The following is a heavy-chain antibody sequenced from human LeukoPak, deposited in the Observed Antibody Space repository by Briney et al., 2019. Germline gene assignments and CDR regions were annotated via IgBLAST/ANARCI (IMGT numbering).Heavy chain of an antibody. CDR2: INPNSGGT. D-gene: IGHD3-10*01. V-gene: IGHV1-2*02. CDR3: ARVSYGSGSYYTKYYFDY. J-gene: IGHJ4*02. CDR1: GYTFTGYY. Sequence: GASVKVSCKASGYTFTGYYMHWVRQAPGQGLEWMGWINPNSGGTNYAQKFQGRVTMTRDTSISTAYVELSRLRSDDTAVYYCARVSYGSGSYYTKYYFDYWGQGTLVTVSS.